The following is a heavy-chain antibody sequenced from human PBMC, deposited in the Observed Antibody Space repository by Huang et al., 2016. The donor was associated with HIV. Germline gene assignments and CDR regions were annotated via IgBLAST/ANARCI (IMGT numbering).Heavy chain of an antibody. D-gene: IGHD3-9*01. CDR1: GFPFSSYA. Sequence: EVQLLESGGGLVQPGGSVRLSCTASGFPFSSYAMSWVRQAPGRGREWVSAISRSGDNTYYADSVKGRFTISRDNSKNTLYLQMNSLRADDTAAYYCAKAFEATYWGQGTLVTVSS. CDR2: ISRSGDNT. V-gene: IGHV3-23*01. CDR3: AKAFEATY. J-gene: IGHJ4*02.